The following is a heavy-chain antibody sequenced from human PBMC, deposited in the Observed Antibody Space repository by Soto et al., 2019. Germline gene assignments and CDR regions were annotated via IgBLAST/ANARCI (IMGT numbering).Heavy chain of an antibody. CDR3: ARHQPRGNYYDFFFYYYAYYH. V-gene: IGHV1-18*04. CDR2: ISAYNGNT. J-gene: IGHJ6*03. D-gene: IGHD3-3*01. CDR1: GYRFTSYG. Sequence: GAAVKVSCKASGYRFTSYGISWVRQAPGQGNEWMGWISAYNGNTNYAQKLQGRVTMTTDTSTSTAYMELRSLRSDDTAVYYCARHQPRGNYYDFFFYYYAYYH.